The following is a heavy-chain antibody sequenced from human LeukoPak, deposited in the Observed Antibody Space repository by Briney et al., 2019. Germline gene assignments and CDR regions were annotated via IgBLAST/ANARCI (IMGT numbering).Heavy chain of an antibody. CDR2: INPYSGGP. Sequence: VSVDVSCKASGYTFATHYMHWVRQAPGQGLEWMGWINPYSGGPDYADRFKGRVTMTRDTSITIASRDLSSLRPDDPAVYSCARGGAGSSCGVDCYSGRVGVGLDVWGQGTSATVSS. J-gene: IGHJ6*02. CDR1: GYTFATHY. D-gene: IGHD2-21*02. CDR3: ARGGAGSSCGVDCYSGRVGVGLDV. V-gene: IGHV1-2*02.